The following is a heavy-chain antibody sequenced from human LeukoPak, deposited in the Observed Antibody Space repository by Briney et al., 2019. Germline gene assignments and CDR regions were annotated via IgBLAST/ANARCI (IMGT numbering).Heavy chain of an antibody. J-gene: IGHJ5*02. D-gene: IGHD3-22*01. CDR1: GFTFSSYW. CDR2: IKQDGSEK. Sequence: GGSLRLSCAASGFTFSSYWMSWVRQAPGKGLEWVANIKQDGSEKYYVDSVKGRFTISRDNAKNSLYLQMNSLRAEDTAVYYCARDRSSSGYCESNWFDPWGQGTLVTVSS. V-gene: IGHV3-7*01. CDR3: ARDRSSSGYCESNWFDP.